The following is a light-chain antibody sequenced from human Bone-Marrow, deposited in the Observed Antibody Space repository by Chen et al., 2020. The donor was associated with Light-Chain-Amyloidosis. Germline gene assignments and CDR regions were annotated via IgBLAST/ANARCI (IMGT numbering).Light chain of an antibody. CDR1: NIGSTS. Sequence: SYVLTQSSPGPVAPGQLPTIACGGNNIGSTSVHWYQQTPGQAPLLVVYADSDRPSGIPERLSGSNSGNTATLTISRVEAGDEADYYCQVWDRSSDRPVFGGGTKLTVL. CDR2: ADS. CDR3: QVWDRSSDRPV. J-gene: IGLJ3*02. V-gene: IGLV3-21*02.